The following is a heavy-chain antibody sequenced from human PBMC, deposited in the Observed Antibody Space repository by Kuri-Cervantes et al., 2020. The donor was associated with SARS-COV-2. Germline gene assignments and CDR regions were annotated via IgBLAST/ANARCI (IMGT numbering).Heavy chain of an antibody. J-gene: IGHJ4*02. D-gene: IGHD3-22*01. CDR2: ISYDGSNK. CDR1: GFTFSSYG. Sequence: GGSLRLSCAASGFTFSSYGMHWVRQAPGKGLEWVAVISYDGSNKYYADSVKDRFTISRDNSKNTLYLQMNSLRAEDTAVYYCAKDLGGYVGYWGQGTLVTVSS. CDR3: AKDLGGYVGY. V-gene: IGHV3-30*18.